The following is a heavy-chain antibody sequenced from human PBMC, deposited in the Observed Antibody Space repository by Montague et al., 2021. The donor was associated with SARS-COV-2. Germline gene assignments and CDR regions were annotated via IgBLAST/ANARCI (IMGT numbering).Heavy chain of an antibody. CDR3: ARWDPQTLTVISLRGKSANDY. D-gene: IGHD4-11*01. CDR2: INDRGVTNX. V-gene: IGHV4-34*01. CDR1: GESFSGFF. Sequence: SETLSLTCAVYGESFSGFFWSWIRQPPGKGLEWIAEINDRGVTNXNYNPSPGSRVTISADTSKNQFSLKLRSVTAADTAVYYCARWDPQTLTVISLRGKSANDYWGQGTLVTVSS. J-gene: IGHJ4*02.